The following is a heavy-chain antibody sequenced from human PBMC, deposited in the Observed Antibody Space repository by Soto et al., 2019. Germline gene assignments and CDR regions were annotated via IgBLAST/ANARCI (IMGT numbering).Heavy chain of an antibody. CDR3: ARGSQNFWMREDAFDI. V-gene: IGHV3-21*01. CDR2: IHSSSRYI. Sequence: EVQLVESGGGQVKPWGSLRLSCAASGFSFSTYSMNWVRQAPGKGLEWVSSIHSSSRYIYYADSVKGRFTISRDTAKKSLFLQMSSLRAEDTAVYYCARGSQNFWMREDAFDIWGQGTMVSVSS. CDR1: GFSFSTYS. J-gene: IGHJ3*02. D-gene: IGHD3-3*01.